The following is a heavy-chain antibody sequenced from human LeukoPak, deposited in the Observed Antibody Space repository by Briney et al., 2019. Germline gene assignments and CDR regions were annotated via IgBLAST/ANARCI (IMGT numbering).Heavy chain of an antibody. CDR1: GGSITSSSYY. Sequence: SETLSLTCNVSGGSITSSSYYWGWIRQAPGKGLEWIGSMYYSGSTYYNSSLKSRVTISGDTSKNQFSLKLSSVTAADTAVYYCARHLSNSGYSPLDYWGQGTLVTVSS. CDR3: ARHLSNSGYSPLDY. CDR2: MYYSGST. V-gene: IGHV4-39*01. J-gene: IGHJ4*02. D-gene: IGHD5-12*01.